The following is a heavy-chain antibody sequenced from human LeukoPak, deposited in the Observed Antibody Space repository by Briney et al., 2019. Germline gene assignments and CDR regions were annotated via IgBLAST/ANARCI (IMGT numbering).Heavy chain of an antibody. Sequence: PSETLSLTCTVSGCSISSSSYYWGWIRQPPGKGLEWIGSIYYSGSNYYNPSLKSRVTISVDTSKNQFSLKLSSVTAADTAVYYCAVYAMGYFDYWGQGTLVTVSS. CDR3: AVYAMGYFDY. D-gene: IGHD2-8*01. CDR2: IYYSGSN. CDR1: GCSISSSSYY. J-gene: IGHJ4*02. V-gene: IGHV4-39*01.